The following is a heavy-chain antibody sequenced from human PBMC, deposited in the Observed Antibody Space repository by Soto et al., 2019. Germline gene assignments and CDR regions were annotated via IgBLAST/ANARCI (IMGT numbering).Heavy chain of an antibody. D-gene: IGHD5-18*01. CDR2: VSTYNGNT. V-gene: IGHV1-18*01. Sequence: ASVKVSCSVFRYTFSTCGLSWGRQSPVQGLEWMGWVSTYNGNTYYAQGLQGRVTMTTDTSTNTAYMSMRSMRSEDTAIYYCVRGGILEANRPYDYYGLDVWAQGTPVAVYS. CDR1: RYTFSTCG. CDR3: VRGGILEANRPYDYYGLDV. J-gene: IGHJ6*02.